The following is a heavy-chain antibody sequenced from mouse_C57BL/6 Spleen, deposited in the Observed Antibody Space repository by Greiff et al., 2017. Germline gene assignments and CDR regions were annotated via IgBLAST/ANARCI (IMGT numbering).Heavy chain of an antibody. CDR1: GYTFTSYW. Sequence: QVQLQQPGAELVKPGASVKLSCKASGYTFTSYWMQWVKQRPGQGLEWIGEIDPSDSYTNYNQKFKGKATLTVDTSSSTAYMQLSSLTSEDSAVYSCERNDYDDYAMDYWGQGTSVTVSS. J-gene: IGHJ4*01. D-gene: IGHD2-4*01. V-gene: IGHV1-50*01. CDR3: ERNDYDDYAMDY. CDR2: IDPSDSYT.